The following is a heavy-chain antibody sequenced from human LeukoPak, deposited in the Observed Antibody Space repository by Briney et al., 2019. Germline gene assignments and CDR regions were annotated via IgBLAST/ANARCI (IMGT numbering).Heavy chain of an antibody. Sequence: GRSLRLSCAASGLTFSSYAMHWVRQAPGKGLEWVAVISYDGSNKYYADSVKGRFTISGDKSKNTLYLQMNSLRGDDTAIYYCAKNKGQLVPNYCMNVWGKGTTVTVS. J-gene: IGHJ6*03. V-gene: IGHV3-30*07. CDR1: GLTFSSYA. CDR3: AKNKGQLVPNYCMNV. CDR2: ISYDGSNK. D-gene: IGHD2/OR15-2a*01.